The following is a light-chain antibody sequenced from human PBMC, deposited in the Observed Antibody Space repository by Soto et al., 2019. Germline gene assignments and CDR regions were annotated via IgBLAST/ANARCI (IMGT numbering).Light chain of an antibody. CDR1: QSFLYSSNNKNY. Sequence: DIVMTQSPDSLAVSLGERATINCKSSQSFLYSSNNKNYLAWYQQKPGQPPKLLIYWASTRESGVPDRFSGSGSGTDFTLTIRSLQAEDVAVYYCQQYHSTPRTFGQGTKVEIK. CDR3: QQYHSTPRT. J-gene: IGKJ1*01. CDR2: WAS. V-gene: IGKV4-1*01.